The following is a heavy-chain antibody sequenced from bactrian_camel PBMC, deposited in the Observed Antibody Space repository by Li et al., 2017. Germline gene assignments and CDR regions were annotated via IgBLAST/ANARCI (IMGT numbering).Heavy chain of an antibody. CDR3: AADLLGLWGCKIPRIVPGY. CDR2: IDSDGTI. V-gene: IGHV3S9*01. CDR1: GYTYSSYS. Sequence: HVQLVESGGGSVQDGGSLRLSCAASGYTYSSYSMGWFRQAPGAEREGVAGIDSDGTISHADSVQGRFTISRDTAKGTLYLQMNSLKPEDTAIYYCAADLLGLWGCKIPRIVPGYWGRGTQVTVS. D-gene: IGHD1*01. J-gene: IGHJ6*01.